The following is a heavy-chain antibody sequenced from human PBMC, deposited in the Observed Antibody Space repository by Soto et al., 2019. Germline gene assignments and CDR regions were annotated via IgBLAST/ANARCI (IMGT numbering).Heavy chain of an antibody. D-gene: IGHD1-26*01. V-gene: IGHV1-58*01. J-gene: IGHJ4*02. Sequence: SVKVSCKASGFTFTSSAVQWVRQARGQRLEWIGWIVVGSGNTNYAQKFQERVTITRDMSTSTAYMELSSLRSEDTAVYYCAAANSGSYYDVGYWGQGTLVTVSS. CDR3: AAANSGSYYDVGY. CDR2: IVVGSGNT. CDR1: GFTFTSSA.